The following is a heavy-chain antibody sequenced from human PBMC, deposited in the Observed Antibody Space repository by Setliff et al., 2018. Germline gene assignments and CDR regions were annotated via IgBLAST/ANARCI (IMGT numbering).Heavy chain of an antibody. D-gene: IGHD2-15*01. CDR3: ARRLPYYGMDV. J-gene: IGHJ6*02. CDR2: IRWGGTRK. V-gene: IGHV3-30*02. CDR1: DFTFSSYG. Sequence: GGSLRLSCAASDFTFSSYGMHWVRQAPGKGLEWVAFIRWGGTRKDYADSVKGRFSIARNSLHLQMNSLRAEDTAIYFCARRLPYYGMDVWGQGTTVTVSS.